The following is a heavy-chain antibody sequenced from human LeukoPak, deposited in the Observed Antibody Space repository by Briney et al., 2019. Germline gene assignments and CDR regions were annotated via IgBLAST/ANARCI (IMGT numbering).Heavy chain of an antibody. Sequence: SETLSLTCAVYGGSFSGCYWSWIRQPPGKGLEWIGDINRSGSTNYNPSLKSRVTMSVDTSKNQFSLKLTSVTAADTAVYYCARRKAVRPDYYFDYWGQGSLVTVSS. V-gene: IGHV4-34*01. CDR3: ARRKAVRPDYYFDY. CDR2: INRSGST. D-gene: IGHD6-6*01. CDR1: GGSFSGCY. J-gene: IGHJ4*02.